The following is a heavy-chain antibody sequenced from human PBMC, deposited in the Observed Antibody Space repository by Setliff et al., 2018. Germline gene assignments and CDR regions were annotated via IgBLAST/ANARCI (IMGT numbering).Heavy chain of an antibody. D-gene: IGHD5-12*01. Sequence: SETLSLTCAVSGFSITNGYYWGWIRQSPGRGLEWIANIFQSGITFYNPSLKSRVTMSLDTSTNQFSLKLRSVTAADTAVYYCARLGGLLVATMPFDYWSQGIPVTVSS. CDR2: IFQSGIT. V-gene: IGHV4-38-2*01. J-gene: IGHJ4*02. CDR1: GFSITNGYY. CDR3: ARLGGLLVATMPFDY.